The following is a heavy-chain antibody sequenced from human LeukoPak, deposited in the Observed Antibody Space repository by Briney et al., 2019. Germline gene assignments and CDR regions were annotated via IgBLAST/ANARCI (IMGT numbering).Heavy chain of an antibody. CDR3: ARDQYYYDRGSFDP. V-gene: IGHV3-7*01. Sequence: GGSLRLSCAASGFTFGNYWMTWVRQAPGKGLEWVAIIKYDGSEKHYVDSMKGRFTISRDNAKNSLYLQMNSLRAEDTAVYYCARDQYYYDRGSFDPWGQGTLVTVSS. CDR1: GFTFGNYW. J-gene: IGHJ5*02. CDR2: IKYDGSEK. D-gene: IGHD3-22*01.